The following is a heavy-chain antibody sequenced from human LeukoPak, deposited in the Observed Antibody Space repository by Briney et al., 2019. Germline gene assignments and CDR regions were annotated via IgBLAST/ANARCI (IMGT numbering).Heavy chain of an antibody. CDR2: IRGRAYGGTT. J-gene: IGHJ5*02. V-gene: IGHV3-49*04. CDR1: GFNFGDYD. Sequence: GGSLRLSCTTSGFNFGDYDMSWVRQGPGRGLEWVGFIRGRAYGGTTEYATSVRGTFIISRDNAKGIAYLQMNSLKTEDTAVYHCARMNRGGVRAVMFDPWGQGTLVTVSS. D-gene: IGHD3-10*01. CDR3: ARMNRGGVRAVMFDP.